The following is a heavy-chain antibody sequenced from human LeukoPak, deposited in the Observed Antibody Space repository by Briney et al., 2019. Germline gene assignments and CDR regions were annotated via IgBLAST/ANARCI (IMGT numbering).Heavy chain of an antibody. CDR1: GYTFTVYY. J-gene: IGHJ4*02. CDR2: INPNSGGT. Sequence: ASVTVSFKASGYTFTVYYMHWVRQAPGQGLEWMGWINPNSGGTNYAQKFQGRVTMTRDTSISTAYMELSRLRSDDTAVYYCARDAGSYYEVFDYWGQGTLVTVSS. D-gene: IGHD1-26*01. V-gene: IGHV1-2*02. CDR3: ARDAGSYYEVFDY.